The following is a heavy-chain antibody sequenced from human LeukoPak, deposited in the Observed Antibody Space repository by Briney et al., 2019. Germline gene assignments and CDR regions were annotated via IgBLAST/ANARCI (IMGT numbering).Heavy chain of an antibody. CDR2: INPNSGGT. V-gene: IGHV1-2*02. J-gene: IGHJ3*02. Sequence: ASVKVSCKASGYTFTGYYMHWVRQAPGQGLEWMGWINPNSGGTNYAQKSQGRVTMTRDTSISTAYMELSRLRSDDTAVYYCARGELTYYYDSSGYYAFDIWGQGTMVTVSS. CDR3: ARGELTYYYDSSGYYAFDI. CDR1: GYTFTGYY. D-gene: IGHD3-22*01.